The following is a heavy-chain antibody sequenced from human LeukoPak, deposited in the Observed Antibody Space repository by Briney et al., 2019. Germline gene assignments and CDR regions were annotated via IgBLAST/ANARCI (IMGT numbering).Heavy chain of an antibody. Sequence: GRSLRLSCTASRFTFGDHAMSWVRQAPGKGLEWVAVISSRGTITYYADSVKGRVTISRDNSKNTLYLQMNSLRAEDTAVYYCARDGDIADAIYFDYWGQGTLVSVSS. CDR1: RFTFGDHA. D-gene: IGHD6-13*01. V-gene: IGHV3-30*04. CDR2: ISSRGTIT. CDR3: ARDGDIADAIYFDY. J-gene: IGHJ4*02.